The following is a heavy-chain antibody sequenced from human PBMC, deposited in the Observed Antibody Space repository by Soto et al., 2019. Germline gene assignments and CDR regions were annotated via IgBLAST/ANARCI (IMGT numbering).Heavy chain of an antibody. V-gene: IGHV3-30-3*01. D-gene: IGHD3-22*01. CDR2: ISYDGSNK. CDR3: ASDIRESYYYDSSGYMACEY. CDR1: GFTFSSYA. Sequence: PGGSLRLSCAASGFTFSSYAMHWVRQAPGKGLEWVAVISYDGSNKYYADSVKGRFTISRDNSKNTLYLQMNSLRAEDTAVYYCASDIRESYYYDSSGYMACEYWGQGTLVTVSS. J-gene: IGHJ4*02.